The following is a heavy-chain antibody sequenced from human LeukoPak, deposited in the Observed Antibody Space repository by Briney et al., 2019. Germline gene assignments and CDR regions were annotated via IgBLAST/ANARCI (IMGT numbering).Heavy chain of an antibody. Sequence: SETLSLTCTVSGGSISSGSYYWSWIRQPAGKGLEWIGRIYTSGITNYNPSLKSRVTISVDTSKNQFSLKLSSVTAADAAVYYCARVLRGGYRVDYWGQGTLVTVSS. D-gene: IGHD5-12*01. V-gene: IGHV4-61*02. CDR3: ARVLRGGYRVDY. J-gene: IGHJ4*02. CDR2: IYTSGIT. CDR1: GGSISSGSYY.